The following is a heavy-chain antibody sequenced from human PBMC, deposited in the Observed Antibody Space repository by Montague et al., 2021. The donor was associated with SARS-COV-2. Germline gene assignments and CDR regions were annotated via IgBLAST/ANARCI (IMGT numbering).Heavy chain of an antibody. CDR1: GASIRGNP. D-gene: IGHD3-3*02. Sequence: SETLSLTCGVFGASIRGNPWSWLRKPPGKGLEWIGDVRDTGTTNYNPSVRSRANIFVDTSKAQFSLTLTSVNAADTAVYYCATFVKTGTTSAFDRWGQGTLVIVSS. V-gene: IGHV4-59*01. CDR3: ATFVKTGTTSAFDR. CDR2: VRDTGTT. J-gene: IGHJ1*01.